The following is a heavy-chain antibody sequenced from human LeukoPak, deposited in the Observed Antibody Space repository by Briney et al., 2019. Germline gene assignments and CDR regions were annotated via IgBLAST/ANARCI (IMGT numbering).Heavy chain of an antibody. Sequence: ASVKVSCKASGYTFTSYGTSWVRQAPGQGLEWMGWISAYNGNTNYAQKLQGRVTMTTDTSTSTAYMELRSLRSDDTAVYYCARNVQTYYYDSSGYFDRLNWFDPWGQGTLVTVSS. V-gene: IGHV1-18*01. CDR2: ISAYNGNT. CDR3: ARNVQTYYYDSSGYFDRLNWFDP. J-gene: IGHJ5*02. CDR1: GYTFTSYG. D-gene: IGHD3-22*01.